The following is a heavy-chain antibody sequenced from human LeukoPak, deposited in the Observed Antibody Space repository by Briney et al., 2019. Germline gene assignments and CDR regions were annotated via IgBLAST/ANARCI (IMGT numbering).Heavy chain of an antibody. Sequence: GGSLRLSCAASGFTFSSYAMSWVRQAPGKGLEWVSVVSGSGGSTYYADSVKGRFTVSRDNSKNRLYLQMNSLRGEDTAVYYCTRDRSRAEDDWGQGTLVTVSS. CDR1: GFTFSSYA. J-gene: IGHJ4*02. CDR3: TRDRSRAEDD. V-gene: IGHV3-23*01. CDR2: VSGSGGST. D-gene: IGHD1-14*01.